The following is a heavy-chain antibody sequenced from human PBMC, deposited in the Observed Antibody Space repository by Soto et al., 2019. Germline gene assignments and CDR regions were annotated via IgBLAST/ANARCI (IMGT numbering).Heavy chain of an antibody. V-gene: IGHV3-66*01. D-gene: IGHD6-19*01. CDR2: LSSSGTT. J-gene: IGHJ3*02. CDR3: ATIAVPPAFDI. Sequence: PGGSLRLSCSVSGFSVTNNYISWVRQAPWKGLEWVSLLSSSGTTYYADSVRGRFTVSRDDSKNTLHLQIDSLTPEDTAVYYCATIAVPPAFDIWGQGTMVTVSS. CDR1: GFSVTNNY.